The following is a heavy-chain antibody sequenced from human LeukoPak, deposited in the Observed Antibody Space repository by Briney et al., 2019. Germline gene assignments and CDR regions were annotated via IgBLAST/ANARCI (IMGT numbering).Heavy chain of an antibody. CDR2: IYPGGSDT. J-gene: IGHJ6*02. Sequence: GESLKISCEVSGYSFTSSWIAWVRQMPGKGLEWMGIIYPGGSDTRYSPSFQGQVTSSADKSISTAYLQWSSLKASDTAMYYCARGGNGDSYFYGLDVWGQGTTVTVSS. CDR1: GYSFTSSW. CDR3: ARGGNGDSYFYGLDV. V-gene: IGHV5-51*01. D-gene: IGHD5-24*01.